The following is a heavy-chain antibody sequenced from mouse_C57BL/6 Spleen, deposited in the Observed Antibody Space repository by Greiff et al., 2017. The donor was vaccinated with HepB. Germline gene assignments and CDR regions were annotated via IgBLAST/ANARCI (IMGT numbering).Heavy chain of an antibody. CDR2: IDPENGDT. CDR1: GFNIKDDY. J-gene: IGHJ1*03. CDR3: TTYPTTVVEWYFDV. D-gene: IGHD1-1*01. Sequence: EVKLQESGAELVRPGASVKLSCTASGFNIKDDYMHWVKQRPEQGLEWIGWIDPENGDTEYASKFQGKATITADTSSNTAYLQLSSLTSEDTAVYYCTTYPTTVVEWYFDVGHRDHGHRLL. V-gene: IGHV14-4*01.